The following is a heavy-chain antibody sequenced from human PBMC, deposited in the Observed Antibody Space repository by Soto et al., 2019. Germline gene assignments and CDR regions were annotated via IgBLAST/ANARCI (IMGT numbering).Heavy chain of an antibody. Sequence: GESLKISCKGSGSSFTSYWLGWVRQMPGKGLERMGLIYHGDSDTRHSPSFQGQVTISPDKSISTAYLQWSSLKASDTAMYYCARHVVSRSSSYYGRDVGGQGTTVTVSS. CDR3: ARHVVSRSSSYYGRDV. D-gene: IGHD6-6*01. CDR1: GSSFTSYW. V-gene: IGHV5-51*01. CDR2: IYHGDSDT. J-gene: IGHJ6*02.